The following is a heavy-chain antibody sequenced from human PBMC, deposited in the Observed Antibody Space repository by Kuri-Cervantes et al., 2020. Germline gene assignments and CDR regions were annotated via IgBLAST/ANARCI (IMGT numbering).Heavy chain of an antibody. D-gene: IGHD3-22*01. CDR1: GGTFSSYA. CDR3: ARAPHYYDSGGYYGFDY. Sequence: SVKVSCKASGGTFSSYAISWVRQAPGQGLEWMGGIIPIFGTANYAQEFQGRVTITADESTSTAYMELSSLRSEDTAVYYCARAPHYYDSGGYYGFDYWGQGTLVTVSS. J-gene: IGHJ4*02. CDR2: IIPIFGTA. V-gene: IGHV1-69*13.